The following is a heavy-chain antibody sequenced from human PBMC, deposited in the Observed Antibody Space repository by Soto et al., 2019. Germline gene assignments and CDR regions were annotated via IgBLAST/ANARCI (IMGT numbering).Heavy chain of an antibody. J-gene: IGHJ6*02. D-gene: IGHD1-26*01. Sequence: SLTVSCTASGGTFSSYPISWARQAPGQGLEWMGGIIPIFGTANYAQKFQGRVTITADESTSTAYMELSSLRSEDTAVYYCARQGLPYRGSGYYDAMDGWGRGTTVTVSS. CDR1: GGTFSSYP. V-gene: IGHV1-69*13. CDR3: ARQGLPYRGSGYYDAMDG. CDR2: IIPIFGTA.